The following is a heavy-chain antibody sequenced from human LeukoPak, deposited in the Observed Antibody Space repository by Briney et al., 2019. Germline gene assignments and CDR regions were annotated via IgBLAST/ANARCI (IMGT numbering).Heavy chain of an antibody. D-gene: IGHD3-10*01. CDR3: ARDSRFGEYHFDY. CDR2: INPNSGGA. V-gene: IGHV1-2*02. CDR1: GYTFSGYY. Sequence: ASVKVSCKASGYTFSGYYMHWVRQAPGQGLEWMGWINPNSGGANYAQKFQGRVTMTRDTSISTAYMELSRLRSDDTAVYYCARDSRFGEYHFDYWGQGTLVTVSS. J-gene: IGHJ4*02.